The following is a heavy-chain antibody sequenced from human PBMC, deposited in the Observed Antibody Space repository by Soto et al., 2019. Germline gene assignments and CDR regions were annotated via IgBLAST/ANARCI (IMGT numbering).Heavy chain of an antibody. CDR1: GLSLNNYA. J-gene: IGHJ4*02. Sequence: EVQILESGGDLVQPGGSLRLSCVVPGLSLNNYAIAWVRHAPGKGLEFVSTIDVLDGAWYSDSVRGRLAISRDVFRNTVYLQMSSLRVEDTAIYFCSDWRAGGPVNLDHWGPGTRVTVSS. V-gene: IGHV3-23*01. CDR3: SDWRAGGPVNLDH. CDR2: IDVLDGA. D-gene: IGHD2-15*01.